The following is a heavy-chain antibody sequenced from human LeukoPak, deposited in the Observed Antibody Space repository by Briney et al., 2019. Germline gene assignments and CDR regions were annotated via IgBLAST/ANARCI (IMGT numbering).Heavy chain of an antibody. Sequence: GASVKPSCTASRYTFTSYDINRVRQATGQGREWRGWMNPNSGNTGYAQKFQGRVTMTRNTSISTAYRKLSSLRSEDTAVYYFARGRWDCGEGTLVSVSS. CDR2: MNPNSGNT. J-gene: IGHJ4*02. D-gene: IGHD3-16*01. CDR1: RYTFTSYD. V-gene: IGHV1-8*01. CDR3: ARGRWD.